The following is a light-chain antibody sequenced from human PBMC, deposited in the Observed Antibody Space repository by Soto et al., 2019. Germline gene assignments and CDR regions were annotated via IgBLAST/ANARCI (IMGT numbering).Light chain of an antibody. CDR2: DNN. J-gene: IGLJ3*02. CDR3: ATWDSSLSGV. V-gene: IGLV1-51*01. CDR1: TSNIGNNY. Sequence: QSVLTQPPSVSAAPGQKVTISCSGTTSNIGNNYVSWYQQLPGTAPKLLIYDNNKRPSGIPDRFSGSKSGASATLGITGLQTGDEADYYCATWDSSLSGVFGGGTKVTVL.